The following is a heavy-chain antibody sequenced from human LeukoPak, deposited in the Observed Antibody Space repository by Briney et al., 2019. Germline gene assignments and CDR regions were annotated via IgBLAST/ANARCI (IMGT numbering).Heavy chain of an antibody. CDR1: GFTFSDYY. D-gene: IGHD3-22*01. CDR2: ISSSGSTI. CDR3: ARDQAERITMIVVSPDYGMDV. V-gene: IGHV3-11*01. Sequence: SGGSLRLSCAASGFTFSDYYMSWIRQAPGKGLEWVSYISSSGSTIYYADSVEGRFTISRDNAKNSLYLQMNSLRAEDTAVYYCARDQAERITMIVVSPDYGMDVWGQGTTVTVSS. J-gene: IGHJ6*02.